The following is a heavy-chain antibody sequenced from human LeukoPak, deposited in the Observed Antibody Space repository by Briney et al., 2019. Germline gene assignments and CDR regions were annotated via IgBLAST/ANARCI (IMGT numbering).Heavy chain of an antibody. CDR1: GFIFSDTT. CDR3: ARDPQHTWFDP. V-gene: IGHV3-48*02. J-gene: IGHJ5*02. Sequence: GGSLRLSCAASGFIFSDTTMSWVRQAPGKGLEWLSYISNSGSVTQYADSIRGRFTISRDNAKNSLYLQMNSLRDDDTAVYYCARDPQHTWFDPWGQGTQVTVSS. CDR2: ISNSGSVT.